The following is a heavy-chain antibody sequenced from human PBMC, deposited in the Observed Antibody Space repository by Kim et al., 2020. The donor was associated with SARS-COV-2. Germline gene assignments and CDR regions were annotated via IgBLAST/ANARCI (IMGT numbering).Heavy chain of an antibody. Sequence: GGSLRLSCAASGFTFSSYSMNWVRQAPGKGLEWVSSISSSSSYIYYADSVKGRFTISRDNAKNSLYLQMNSLRAEDTAVYYCAREWGSSSSSNWFDPWGQGTLVTVSS. CDR2: ISSSSSYI. J-gene: IGHJ5*02. V-gene: IGHV3-21*01. CDR3: AREWGSSSSSNWFDP. D-gene: IGHD6-6*01. CDR1: GFTFSSYS.